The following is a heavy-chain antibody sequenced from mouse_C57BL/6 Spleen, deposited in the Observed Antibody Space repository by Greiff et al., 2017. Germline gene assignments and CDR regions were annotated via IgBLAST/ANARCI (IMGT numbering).Heavy chain of an antibody. CDR3: ARGNYGSSFDY. Sequence: EVQLQQSGAELVKPGASVKMSCKASGYSFTGYCMHWVKQSHGNILDWIGYIYPYNGVSSYNQKFKGKATLTVDKSSSTAYMVLRRVTAEDSAVYYCARGNYGSSFDYWGQGTTLTVSS. V-gene: IGHV1-31*01. D-gene: IGHD1-1*01. CDR1: GYSFTGYC. J-gene: IGHJ2*01. CDR2: IYPYNGVS.